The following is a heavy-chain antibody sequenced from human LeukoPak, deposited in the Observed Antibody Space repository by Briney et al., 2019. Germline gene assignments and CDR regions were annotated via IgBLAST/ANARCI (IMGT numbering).Heavy chain of an antibody. CDR1: GGSFSGYY. J-gene: IGHJ4*02. CDR2: IDHSGST. V-gene: IGHV4-34*01. CDR3: VRLSAQNFDY. Sequence: SETLSLTCAVYGGSFSGYYWSWIRQPPGKGLEWIGEIDHSGSTNYNPSLKSRVTISVDTSKNQFSLKLSSVTAADTAVYYCVRLSAQNFDYWGQGTLVTVSS.